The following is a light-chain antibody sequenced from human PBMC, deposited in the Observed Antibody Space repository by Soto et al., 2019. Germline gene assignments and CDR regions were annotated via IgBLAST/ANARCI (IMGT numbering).Light chain of an antibody. Sequence: EIVMTQSPATLSVSPGERATLSCRASQSVSSNLAWYQQKPGQAPRLIIYDTSTRATGIPARFSGSGSGTEFTLTISSLQSEDFAVYYCQQYSAWPPMYTFGQGTNLEIK. J-gene: IGKJ2*01. CDR3: QQYSAWPPMYT. V-gene: IGKV3-15*01. CDR2: DTS. CDR1: QSVSSN.